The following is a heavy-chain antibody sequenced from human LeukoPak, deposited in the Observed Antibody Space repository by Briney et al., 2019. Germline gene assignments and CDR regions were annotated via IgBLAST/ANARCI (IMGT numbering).Heavy chain of an antibody. J-gene: IGHJ5*02. V-gene: IGHV4-39*07. D-gene: IGHD2-8*01. CDR2: IYYSGST. Sequence: TSETLSLTCTVSGGSISSSSYYWGWIRQPPGKGLEWIGSIYYSGSTYYNPSLKSRVTISVDTSKNQFSLKLSSVTAADTAVYYCARDGVWVAGNWFDPWGPGTLVTVSS. CDR3: ARDGVWVAGNWFDP. CDR1: GGSISSSSYY.